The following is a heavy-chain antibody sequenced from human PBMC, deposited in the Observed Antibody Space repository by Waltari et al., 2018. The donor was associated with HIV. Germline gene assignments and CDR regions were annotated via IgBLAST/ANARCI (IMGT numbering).Heavy chain of an antibody. CDR1: GFTFRNAW. CDR3: ATGAHEGY. Sequence: EVQLVESGGGLVKPGGSVRHPCAASGFTFRNAWMKWVRQAPGKGLEWVGRIKTTTEGGTTDYAAPVKGRFIIFRDDSKNTLYMEMNSLKTEDTGVYYCATGAHEGYWGQGTLVTVST. J-gene: IGHJ4*02. V-gene: IGHV3-15*01. CDR2: IKTTTEGGTT.